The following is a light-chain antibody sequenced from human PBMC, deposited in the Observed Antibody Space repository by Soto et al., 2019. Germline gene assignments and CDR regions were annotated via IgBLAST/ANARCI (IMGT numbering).Light chain of an antibody. V-gene: IGKV3-20*01. CDR1: RRLSSSY. CDR3: QQQGT. J-gene: IGKJ2*01. CDR2: AAS. Sequence: EIVLTQSPGTLSLSPGERATLSCSASRRLSSSYVGWYQQKPGQAPGLLIYAASRRATGIPDRFSGRGAATEDALVMSRLVPEVVAVYCCQQQGTFGQGTKLQI.